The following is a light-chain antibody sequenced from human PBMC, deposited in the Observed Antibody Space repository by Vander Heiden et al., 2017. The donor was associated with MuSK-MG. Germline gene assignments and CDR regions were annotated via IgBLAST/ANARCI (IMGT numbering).Light chain of an antibody. V-gene: IGLV8-61*01. Sequence: TCGLTSGSVSSTYYPIWYQQTPGQAPRTLIYNTNTRSSGVPDRFSGSILGNKAALTITGAQADDESDYYCELYVGSSISVFGGGTKLTVL. CDR3: ELYVGSSISV. CDR1: SGSVSSTYY. J-gene: IGLJ2*01. CDR2: NTN.